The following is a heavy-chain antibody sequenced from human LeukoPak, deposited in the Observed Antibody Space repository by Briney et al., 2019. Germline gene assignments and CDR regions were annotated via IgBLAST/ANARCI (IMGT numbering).Heavy chain of an antibody. CDR3: ARAMRSGYDY. J-gene: IGHJ4*02. D-gene: IGHD5-12*01. V-gene: IGHV3-21*01. CDR2: ISTASTYI. CDR1: GFTFSSYA. Sequence: GGSLRLSCAASGFTFSSYAMTWVRQAPGKGLEWVSSISTASTYINYADSVKGRFTISRDNAENSLYLQMNSLRDEDTAVYYCARAMRSGYDYWGQGTLVTVSS.